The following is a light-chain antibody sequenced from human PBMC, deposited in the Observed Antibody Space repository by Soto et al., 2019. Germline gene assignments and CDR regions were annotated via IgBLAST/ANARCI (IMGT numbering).Light chain of an antibody. V-gene: IGKV3-15*01. CDR2: DAS. CDR3: QQYNNWPFA. CDR1: QSIGST. Sequence: EIVMTQSPATLSVSPGERATLSCRASQSIGSTLAWYQQKPGQAPRLLIYDASTRATGIPVRFSGSGSGTEFTLTINSLQSEDFTVDYCQQYNNWPFAFGPGTKVDIK. J-gene: IGKJ3*01.